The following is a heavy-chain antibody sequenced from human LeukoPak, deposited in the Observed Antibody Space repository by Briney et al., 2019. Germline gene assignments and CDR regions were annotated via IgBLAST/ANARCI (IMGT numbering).Heavy chain of an antibody. J-gene: IGHJ3*02. CDR2: IYSGGST. CDR1: GFTFSSYA. Sequence: GGSLGLSCVASGFTFSSYAMNWVRQAPGKGLEWVSVIYSGGSTYYADSVKGRFTISRDNSKNTLYLQMNSLRAEDTAVYYCARDGTSADAFDIWGQGTMVTVSS. D-gene: IGHD1-26*01. CDR3: ARDGTSADAFDI. V-gene: IGHV3-66*01.